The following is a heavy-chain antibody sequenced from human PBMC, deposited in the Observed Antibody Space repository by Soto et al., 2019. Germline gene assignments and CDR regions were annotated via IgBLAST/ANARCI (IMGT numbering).Heavy chain of an antibody. CDR3: ARVVVVIDATYGVDYFDY. J-gene: IGHJ4*02. D-gene: IGHD2-15*01. CDR2: IYSGGDT. V-gene: IGHV3-66*01. CDR1: GFTVSSNY. Sequence: EVQLVESGGGLVQPGGSLRLSCAASGFTVSSNYMRWVRQAPGKGLEWVSIIYSGGDTYYADSVKGRFSVSRDNSKNTLYLQINSLRVEDTAVYYCARVVVVIDATYGVDYFDYWGRETLVTVSS.